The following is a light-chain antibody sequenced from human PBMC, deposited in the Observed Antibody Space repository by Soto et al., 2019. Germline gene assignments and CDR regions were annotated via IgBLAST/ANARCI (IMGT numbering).Light chain of an antibody. J-gene: IGKJ1*01. CDR2: GAS. V-gene: IGKV3-15*01. CDR3: QQYNNWPPK. CDR1: QSVSSN. Sequence: EIVMTQSPATLSVSPGGRATLSCRASQSVSSNLAWYQQKPGQAPRLLIYGASSRATGIPARFSGSGSGTEFTLTISSLQSEDFAVYYCQQYNNWPPKFGQGTKVDIK.